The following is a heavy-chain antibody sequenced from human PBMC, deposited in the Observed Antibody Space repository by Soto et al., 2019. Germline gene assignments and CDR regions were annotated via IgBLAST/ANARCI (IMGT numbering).Heavy chain of an antibody. D-gene: IGHD6-6*01. CDR3: AEGCEYSSSSGDYWFDP. Sequence: ASVKVSCKASGGTFSSYAISWVRQAPGQGLEWMGGIIPIFGTANYAQKFQGRVTITADESTSTAYMELSSLRSEDTAVYYCAEGCEYSSSSGDYWFDPWGQGTLVTVSS. CDR1: GGTFSSYA. CDR2: IIPIFGTA. V-gene: IGHV1-69*13. J-gene: IGHJ5*02.